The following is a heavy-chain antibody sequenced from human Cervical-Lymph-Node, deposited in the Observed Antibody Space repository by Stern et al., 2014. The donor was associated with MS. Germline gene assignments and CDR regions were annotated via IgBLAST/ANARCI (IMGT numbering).Heavy chain of an antibody. J-gene: IGHJ4*02. CDR1: GFTFSSYG. D-gene: IGHD6-13*01. CDR3: AKDGTPAVAAAVIDY. V-gene: IGHV3-30*18. Sequence: VQLVESGGGVVQPGRSLRLSCAASGFTFSSYGMHWVRQAPGKGLEWVAVISYDGSDKYYADSVKGQFTISRDNSKNTLYLQMDSLRPEDTAVYYCAKDGTPAVAAAVIDYWGQGALVTVSS. CDR2: ISYDGSDK.